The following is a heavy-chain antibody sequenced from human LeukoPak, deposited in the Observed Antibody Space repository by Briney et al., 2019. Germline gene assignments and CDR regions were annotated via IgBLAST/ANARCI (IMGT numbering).Heavy chain of an antibody. CDR2: ISSSGSTI. CDR3: ARVAVDWGFGELLYSWFDP. D-gene: IGHD3-10*01. Sequence: PGGSLRLSCAASGFTFSDYYMSWIRQAPGKGLEWVSYISSSGSTIYYADSVKGRFTISRDNAKNSLYLQMNRLRAEDTAVYYCARVAVDWGFGELLYSWFDPWGQGTLVTVSS. CDR1: GFTFSDYY. V-gene: IGHV3-11*01. J-gene: IGHJ5*02.